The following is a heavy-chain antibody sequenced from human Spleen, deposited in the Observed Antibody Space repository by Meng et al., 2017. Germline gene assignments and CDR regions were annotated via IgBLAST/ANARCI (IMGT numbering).Heavy chain of an antibody. CDR3: AREEAKQLGFDC. CDR1: GGSVRSSSYY. J-gene: IGHJ4*02. D-gene: IGHD1-1*01. CDR2: VYYSGGT. V-gene: IGHV4-61*01. Sequence: VRLQCPGPGLVSPSETLSLTCTVSGGSVRSSSYYWSWIRQPPGKGLEWIGYVYYSGGTNYNPSLKSRVTISLDTSKNQFSLKLNSVTAADAALYYCAREEAKQLGFDCWGQGTLVTVSS.